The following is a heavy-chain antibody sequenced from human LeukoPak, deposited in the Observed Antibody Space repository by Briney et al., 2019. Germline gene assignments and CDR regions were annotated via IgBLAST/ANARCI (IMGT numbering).Heavy chain of an antibody. D-gene: IGHD1-20*01. CDR2: IYTSGST. CDR3: ARVPYITGTTGYFDY. Sequence: SETLSLTCTVSGGSISSYYWSWIRQPAGKGLEWIGRIYTSGSTNYNPSLKSRVTMSVDTSKNEFSLKLSSVTAADTAVYYCARVPYITGTTGYFDYWGQGTLVTVSS. J-gene: IGHJ4*02. CDR1: GGSISSYY. V-gene: IGHV4-4*07.